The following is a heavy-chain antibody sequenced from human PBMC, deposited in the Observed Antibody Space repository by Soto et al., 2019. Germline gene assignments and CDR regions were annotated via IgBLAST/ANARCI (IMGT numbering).Heavy chain of an antibody. Sequence: QVQLVESGGGVVQPGRSLRLSCAASGFTFRNYGLHWVRQTPGKGLEWVAVIWYDGSNKYYADSVKGRFTISRDNSKNTLYLQMNSLRAEDTAVYYCARDLLLSLTAVAGNLDYWGQGTLVTVSS. D-gene: IGHD6-13*01. J-gene: IGHJ4*02. CDR1: GFTFRNYG. V-gene: IGHV3-33*01. CDR2: IWYDGSNK. CDR3: ARDLLLSLTAVAGNLDY.